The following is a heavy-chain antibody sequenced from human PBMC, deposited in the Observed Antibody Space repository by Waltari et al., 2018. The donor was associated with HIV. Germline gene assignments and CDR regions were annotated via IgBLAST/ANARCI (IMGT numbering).Heavy chain of an antibody. CDR3: MRRDDCISGHCPFDY. Sequence: QLQLQESGPGLVRPSETLSLTCTVSGGFISGSTYYWGWIRQTPERGLEWIGSIKSSGNTIYKSALKSRATMSRDTSKNQFSLRLNYLTAADTAVYYCMRRDDCISGHCPFDYWGQGILVTVSS. D-gene: IGHD2-15*01. J-gene: IGHJ4*02. V-gene: IGHV4-39*01. CDR2: IKSSGNT. CDR1: GGFISGSTYY.